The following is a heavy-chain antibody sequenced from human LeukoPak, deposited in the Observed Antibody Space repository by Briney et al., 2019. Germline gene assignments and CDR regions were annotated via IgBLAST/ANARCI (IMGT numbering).Heavy chain of an antibody. V-gene: IGHV1-69*04. J-gene: IGHJ5*02. CDR2: IIPILGIA. D-gene: IGHD5-24*01. CDR1: GGTFSSYA. CDR3: ASEMATVP. Sequence: SVKVSCKASGGTFSSYAISWVRQAPGQGLEWMGRIIPILGIANYAQKFQGRVTITADKSTSTAYVELSSLRSEDTAVYYCASEMATVPWGQGTLVTVSS.